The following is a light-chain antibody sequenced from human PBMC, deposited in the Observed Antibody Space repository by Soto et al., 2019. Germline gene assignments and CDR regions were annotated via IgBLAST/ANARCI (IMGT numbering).Light chain of an antibody. Sequence: QSVLTQPTSASGTPGQRVTISCSGSGSNIGSHDVYWYQHLPGTAPKVLIYRNDQRPSGVPDRFSGSKSGTSASLAISGLRSADEADYYCAAWDDTLKGRVFGGGTKLTVL. CDR2: RND. CDR1: GSNIGSHD. CDR3: AAWDDTLKGRV. J-gene: IGLJ3*02. V-gene: IGLV1-47*02.